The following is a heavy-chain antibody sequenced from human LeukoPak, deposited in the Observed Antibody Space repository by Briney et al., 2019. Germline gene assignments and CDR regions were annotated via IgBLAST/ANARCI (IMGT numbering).Heavy chain of an antibody. V-gene: IGHV3-30-3*01. Sequence: GGPLRLSCAASGFTFSSYAMHWVRQAPGKGLEWVAVISYDGSNKYYADSVKGRFTISRDNSKNTLYLQMNSLRAEDTAVYYCARSGVRGVIPFSYYFDYWGQGTLVTVSS. J-gene: IGHJ4*02. CDR3: ARSGVRGVIPFSYYFDY. D-gene: IGHD3-10*01. CDR1: GFTFSSYA. CDR2: ISYDGSNK.